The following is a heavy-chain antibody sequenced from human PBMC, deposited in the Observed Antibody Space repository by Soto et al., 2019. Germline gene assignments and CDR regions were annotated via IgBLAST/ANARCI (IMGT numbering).Heavy chain of an antibody. Sequence: SETLSLTCTVSGGSISSYYWSWIRQPPGKGLEWIGYIYYSGSTNYNPSLKSRVTISVDTSKNQFSLKLSSVTAADTAVYYFARVAEGTYYYDSSGYFDCWGQGTLVTVSS. D-gene: IGHD3-22*01. CDR3: ARVAEGTYYYDSSGYFDC. V-gene: IGHV4-59*08. CDR2: IYYSGST. J-gene: IGHJ4*02. CDR1: GGSISSYY.